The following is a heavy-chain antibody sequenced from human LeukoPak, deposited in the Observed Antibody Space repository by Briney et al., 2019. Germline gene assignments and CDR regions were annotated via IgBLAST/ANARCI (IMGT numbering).Heavy chain of an antibody. CDR1: GFTFGDYA. D-gene: IGHD6-19*01. V-gene: IGHV3-49*03. CDR2: IRSRAYGGTT. CDR3: TRGPASGQYSSGWSPDY. J-gene: IGHJ4*02. Sequence: GGSLRLSCTASGFTFGDYAMSWFRQAPGKGLEWVGFIRSRAYGGTTEYAASVKGRFTISRDDSKSIAYLQMNSLKTEDTAVYYCTRGPASGQYSSGWSPDYWGQGTLVTVSS.